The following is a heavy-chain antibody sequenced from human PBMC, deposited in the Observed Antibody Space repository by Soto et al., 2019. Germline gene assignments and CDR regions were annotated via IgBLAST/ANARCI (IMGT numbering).Heavy chain of an antibody. D-gene: IGHD3-22*01. Sequence: PSETLSLTCTVSGGSISSGGYYWSWIRQHPGKGLEWIGYIYYSGSTYYNPSLKSRVTISVDTSKNQFSLKLSSVTAADTAVYYCARILNIPFDSSQNWFDPWGQGTLVTVSS. CDR2: IYYSGST. CDR3: ARILNIPFDSSQNWFDP. J-gene: IGHJ5*02. V-gene: IGHV4-31*03. CDR1: GGSISSGGYY.